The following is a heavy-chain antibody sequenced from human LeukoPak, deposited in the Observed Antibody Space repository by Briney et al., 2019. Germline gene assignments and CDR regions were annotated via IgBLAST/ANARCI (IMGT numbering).Heavy chain of an antibody. J-gene: IGHJ6*03. CDR2: IIPIFGTA. CDR3: ARGFSGYYYYMDV. D-gene: IGHD5-12*01. V-gene: IGHV1-69*05. Sequence: GASVKVSCKASGDTFSSYAISWVRQAPGQGLEWMGGIIPIFGTANYAQKFQGRVTITTDESTSTAYMELSSLRSEDTAVYYCARGFSGYYYYMDVWGKGTTVTVSS. CDR1: GDTFSSYA.